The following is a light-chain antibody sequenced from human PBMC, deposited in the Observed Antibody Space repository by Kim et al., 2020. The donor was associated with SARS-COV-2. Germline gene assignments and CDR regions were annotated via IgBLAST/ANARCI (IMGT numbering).Light chain of an antibody. V-gene: IGLV3-1*01. CDR1: KLGDKY. CDR3: QAWDSSTAV. J-gene: IGLJ3*02. CDR2: QDS. Sequence: SVSPGKTASITCSGDKLGDKYACWYQQKPGQSPVLVIYQDSKRPSGIPERFSGCNSGNTATLTISGTQAMDEADYYCQAWDSSTAVFGGGTQLTVL.